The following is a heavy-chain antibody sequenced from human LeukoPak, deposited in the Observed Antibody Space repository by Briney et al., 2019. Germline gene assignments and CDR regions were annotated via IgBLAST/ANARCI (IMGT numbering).Heavy chain of an antibody. CDR2: IYYSGDT. CDR1: GGSISSSSYY. CDR3: ARRATTMSLDY. D-gene: IGHD5-24*01. V-gene: IGHV4-39*01. J-gene: IGHJ4*02. Sequence: SETLSLTCTVSGGSISSSSYYWGWIRQPPGNGLEWIGNIYYSGDTYYNPSLKSRVTISVDTSKNQFSLKLSSVTAADTAVYYCARRATTMSLDYWGQGTLVIVTS.